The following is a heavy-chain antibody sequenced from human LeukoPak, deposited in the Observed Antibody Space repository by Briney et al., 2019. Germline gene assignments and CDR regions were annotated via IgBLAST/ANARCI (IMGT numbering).Heavy chain of an antibody. CDR2: IRYDGKNK. J-gene: IGHJ3*02. D-gene: IGHD3-9*01. CDR3: AKDLSNYNILQYDGFDI. CDR1: GLTFSSYG. Sequence: AGGSLRLACAASGLTFSSYGMHWVRQAPGKGLEWVAFIRYDGKNKYYADSVKGRFTISRDNSKNMLFLQMNSLRLEDTAVYYCAKDLSNYNILQYDGFDIWGQGTMVTVSS. V-gene: IGHV3-30*02.